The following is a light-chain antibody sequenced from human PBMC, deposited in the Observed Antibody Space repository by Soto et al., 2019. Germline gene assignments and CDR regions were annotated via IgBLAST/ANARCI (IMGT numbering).Light chain of an antibody. CDR3: SSYAGSNTGV. CDR1: SSDVGGYNY. V-gene: IGLV2-8*01. Sequence: QSALTQPPSASGSPGQSVTISCTGTSSDVGGYNYVSWYQQHPGKAPKLIIYEVSKPPSGVPDRFSGSKSGNTASLTVAGLQGEDEADYYCSSYAGSNTGVFGGGTKLTVL. J-gene: IGLJ2*01. CDR2: EVS.